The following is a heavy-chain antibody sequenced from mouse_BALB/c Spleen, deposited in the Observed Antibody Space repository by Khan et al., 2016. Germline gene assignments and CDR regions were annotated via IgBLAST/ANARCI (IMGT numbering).Heavy chain of an antibody. CDR3: ASYDSSGSFFDY. J-gene: IGHJ2*02. D-gene: IGHD3-2*01. CDR1: GDSITSGY. Sequence: EVQLQESGPSLVKPSQTLSLTCSVTGDSITSGYWNWIRKFPGNKLEYMGYISYSGSTYYSPSLQSRISITRDTSKNQYYLQLNSLTTEDTATYYCASYDSSGSFFDYWGQGTSLTVSS. CDR2: ISYSGST. V-gene: IGHV3-8*02.